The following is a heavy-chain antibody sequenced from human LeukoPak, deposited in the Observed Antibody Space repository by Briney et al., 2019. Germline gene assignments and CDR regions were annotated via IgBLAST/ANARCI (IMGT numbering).Heavy chain of an antibody. J-gene: IGHJ4*02. CDR2: IIPIFGTA. CDR3: ARDPGYTYAFDY. CDR1: GGTFSSYA. Sequence: ASVKVSCKASGGTFSSYAISWVRQAPGQGLEWMGGIIPIFGTANYAQKFQGRVTITADESTSTAYMELSRLRSDDTAVYYCARDPGYTYAFDYWGQGTLVTVSS. D-gene: IGHD5-18*01. V-gene: IGHV1-69*13.